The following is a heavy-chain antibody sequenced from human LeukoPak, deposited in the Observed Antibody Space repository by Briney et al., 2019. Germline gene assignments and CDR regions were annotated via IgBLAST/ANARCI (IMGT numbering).Heavy chain of an antibody. V-gene: IGHV3-11*05. CDR1: GFTFSDYY. D-gene: IGHD6-13*01. CDR2: ISSSSSYT. CDR3: ARDRSQVIAAAAPYGMDV. Sequence: GGSLRLSCAASGFTFSDYYMSWIRQAPGKGLEWVSYISSSSSYTNYADSVKGRFTISRGNAKNSLYLQMNSLRAEDTAVYYCARDRSQVIAAAAPYGMDVWGQGTTVTVSS. J-gene: IGHJ6*02.